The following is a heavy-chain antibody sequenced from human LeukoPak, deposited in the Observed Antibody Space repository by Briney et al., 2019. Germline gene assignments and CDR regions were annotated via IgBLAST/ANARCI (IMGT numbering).Heavy chain of an antibody. Sequence: PGGSLRLSCAASGFIFDNYAMHWVRQAPGKGPEWLSLIRGDENTKYYTDSVKGRFTISRDNSKSSLYLHMNSLRTEDTALYYCAKDIGTGWDLDYWGQGTLVTVS. D-gene: IGHD1-26*01. V-gene: IGHV3-43*02. CDR2: IRGDENTK. CDR1: GFIFDNYA. J-gene: IGHJ4*02. CDR3: AKDIGTGWDLDY.